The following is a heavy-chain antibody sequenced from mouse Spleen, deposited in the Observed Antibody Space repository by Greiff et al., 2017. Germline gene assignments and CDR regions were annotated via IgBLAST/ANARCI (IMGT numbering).Heavy chain of an antibody. D-gene: IGHD2-2*01. CDR3: ALWLRQDYFDY. CDR1: GYSITSDYA. V-gene: IGHV3-2*02. Sequence: EVKLMESGPGLVKPSQSLSLTCTVTGYSITSDYAWNWIRQFPGNKLEWMGYISYSGSTSYNPSLKSRISITRDTSKNQFFLQLNSVTTEDTATYYCALWLRQDYFDYWGQGTTLTVSS. J-gene: IGHJ2*01. CDR2: ISYSGST.